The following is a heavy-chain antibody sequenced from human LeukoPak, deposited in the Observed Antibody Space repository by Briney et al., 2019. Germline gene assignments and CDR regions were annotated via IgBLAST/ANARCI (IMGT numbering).Heavy chain of an antibody. CDR3: ARDPSYCSGGSCYFGAFDI. Sequence: GASVKVSCKASGYTFTSYGISWVRQAPGQGLEWMGWISAYHGNTNYAQKVQGRVTMTTDTSTSTAYMELRSLRSDDTAVYYCARDPSYCSGGSCYFGAFDIWGQGTMVTVSS. CDR2: ISAYHGNT. V-gene: IGHV1-18*01. D-gene: IGHD2-15*01. J-gene: IGHJ3*02. CDR1: GYTFTSYG.